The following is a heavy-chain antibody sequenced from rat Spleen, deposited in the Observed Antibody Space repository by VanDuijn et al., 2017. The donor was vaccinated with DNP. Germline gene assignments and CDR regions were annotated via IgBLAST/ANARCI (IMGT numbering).Heavy chain of an antibody. CDR1: GFTFSDYN. J-gene: IGHJ2*01. D-gene: IGHD1-1*01. V-gene: IGHV5-20*01. CDR2: ITSSGGST. Sequence: EVQLVESGGGLVQPGRSLKLSCAASGFTFSDYNMAWVRQVPGKGLEWVASITSSGGSTYYPDSVKGRFTISRDNAKSSLYLQMDSLRSEDTATYYCTTDWTVALFDYWGQGVMVTVSS. CDR3: TTDWTVALFDY.